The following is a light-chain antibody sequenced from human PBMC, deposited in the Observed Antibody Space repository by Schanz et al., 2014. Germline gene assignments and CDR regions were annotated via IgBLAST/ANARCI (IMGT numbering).Light chain of an antibody. V-gene: IGLV2-23*01. CDR2: EGT. CDR1: NTDVGSTYL. J-gene: IGLJ2*01. CDR3: CSYAGSNTPVV. Sequence: QSALTQPASVSGSPGQSITISCTGTNTDVGSTYLVSWYQQHPGEAPKLLIYEGTKRPSGVSNRFSGSKSGNTASLTISGLQAEDESDYYCCSYAGSNTPVVFGGGTKVTVL.